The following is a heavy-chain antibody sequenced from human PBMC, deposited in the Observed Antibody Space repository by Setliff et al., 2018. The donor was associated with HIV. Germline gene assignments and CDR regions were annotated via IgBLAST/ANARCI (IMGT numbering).Heavy chain of an antibody. Sequence: GASVKVSCKASGYTFTSYGISWVRQAPGQGLEWMGWISGYNGHTNLGQKFQGRVTMTTDASTSRAYMELRSLRSDDTAAYFCARLGSGWSDSYYYAMDVWGQGTTVTVS. CDR2: ISGYNGHT. CDR3: ARLGSGWSDSYYYAMDV. D-gene: IGHD6-19*01. J-gene: IGHJ6*02. CDR1: GYTFTSYG. V-gene: IGHV1-18*01.